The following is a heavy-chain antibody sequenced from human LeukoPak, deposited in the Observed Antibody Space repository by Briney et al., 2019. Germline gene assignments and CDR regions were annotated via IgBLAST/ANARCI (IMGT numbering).Heavy chain of an antibody. CDR2: ISGSGGST. D-gene: IGHD2-15*01. V-gene: IGHV3-23*01. J-gene: IGHJ4*02. CDR3: AEDESGGRLDY. CDR1: GFTFSSYG. Sequence: GGSLRLSCAASGFTFSSYGMSWVRQAPGKGLEWVSAISGSGGSTYYADSVKGRFTISRDNSKNTLYLQMNSLRAEDTAVYYCAEDESGGRLDYWGQGTLVTVSS.